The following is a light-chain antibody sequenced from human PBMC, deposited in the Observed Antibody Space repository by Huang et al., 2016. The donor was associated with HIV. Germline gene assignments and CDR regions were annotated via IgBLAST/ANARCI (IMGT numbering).Light chain of an antibody. Sequence: DIVMTQSPLSLPVTPGEPASISCRSSQSLLHSNGYNYLDWYLQKPGQSPRLRIYLGSHRASGVPDRFSGSASGTDFTLKISRVEAEDVGVYYCMQALQTPRTFGQGTKVEIK. CDR1: QSLLHSNGYNY. CDR2: LGS. J-gene: IGKJ1*01. CDR3: MQALQTPRT. V-gene: IGKV2-28*01.